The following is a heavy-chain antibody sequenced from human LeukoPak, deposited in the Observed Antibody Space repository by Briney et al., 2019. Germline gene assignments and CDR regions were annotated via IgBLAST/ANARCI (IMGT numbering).Heavy chain of an antibody. CDR1: GFTFNKYA. Sequence: GGSLRLSCAASGFTFNKYAMSWVRQAPGKGLEWVSGVTPGGNIPYYADSVKGRFTISRDNSNNTLYLQMGSLRAADTALYYCAKDIWLVSSGFQTFDLWGQGTLVTVSS. D-gene: IGHD3-22*01. V-gene: IGHV3-23*01. CDR3: AKDIWLVSSGFQTFDL. J-gene: IGHJ4*02. CDR2: VTPGGNIP.